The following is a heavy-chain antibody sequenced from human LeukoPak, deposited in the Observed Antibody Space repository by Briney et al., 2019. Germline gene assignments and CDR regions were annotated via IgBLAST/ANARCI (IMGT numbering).Heavy chain of an antibody. J-gene: IGHJ6*02. CDR3: AKGVGCSGGTCYPGHGMDV. V-gene: IGHV3-23*01. D-gene: IGHD2-15*01. CDR2: LSGSGANT. Sequence: PGGSLRLSCAASGFTFRSYAMSWVRKAPGKGLEWVSALSGSGANTYYADSVKGRFTISRDNSKNTLYLQVNSLRAEDTAVYYCAKGVGCSGGTCYPGHGMDVWGQGTTVTVSS. CDR1: GFTFRSYA.